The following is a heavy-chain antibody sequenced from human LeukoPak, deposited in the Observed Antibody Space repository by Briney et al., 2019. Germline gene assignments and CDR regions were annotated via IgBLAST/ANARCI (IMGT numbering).Heavy chain of an antibody. J-gene: IGHJ4*02. CDR1: GFTFSSYS. D-gene: IGHD1-26*01. Sequence: GGSLRLSCAASGFTFSSYSMNWVRQAPGKGLEWVSSISSSSSYIYYADSVKGRFTISRDNAKNSQYLQMNSLRAEDTAVYYCARDRASYSGSILYYFDYWGQGTLVTVSS. CDR3: ARDRASYSGSILYYFDY. V-gene: IGHV3-21*01. CDR2: ISSSSSYI.